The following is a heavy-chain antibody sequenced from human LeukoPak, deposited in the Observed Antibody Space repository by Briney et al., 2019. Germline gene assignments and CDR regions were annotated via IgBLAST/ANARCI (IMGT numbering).Heavy chain of an antibody. CDR2: IYYSGST. V-gene: IGHV4-59*06. J-gene: IGHJ4*02. Sequence: PSETLSLTCTVSGGSISSYYWSWIRQHPGKGLEWIGYIYYSGSTYYNPSLKSRVTISVDTSKNQFSLKLSSVTAADTAVYYCASCPSWTSSGWYSFYFDYWGQGTLVTVSS. D-gene: IGHD6-19*01. CDR3: ASCPSWTSSGWYSFYFDY. CDR1: GGSISSYY.